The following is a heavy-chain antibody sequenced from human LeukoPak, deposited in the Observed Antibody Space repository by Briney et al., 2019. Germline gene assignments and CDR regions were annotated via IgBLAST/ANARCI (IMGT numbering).Heavy chain of an antibody. V-gene: IGHV3-21*01. CDR1: GFTFRNYA. D-gene: IGHD3-10*02. CDR2: ISGGSTDI. J-gene: IGHJ6*04. CDR3: AELGITMIGGV. Sequence: PGGSLRLSCAASGFTFRNYATNWVRRAPGKGLEWVSSISGGSTDIYYADSVKGRFTISRDNAKNSLYLQMNSLRAEDTAVYYCAELGITMIGGVWGKGTTVTISS.